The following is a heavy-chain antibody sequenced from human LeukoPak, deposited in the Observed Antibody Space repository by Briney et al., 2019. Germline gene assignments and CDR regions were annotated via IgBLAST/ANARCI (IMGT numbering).Heavy chain of an antibody. J-gene: IGHJ3*02. CDR2: IYYSGST. CDR1: GGTFSSYA. CDR3: ARELPNHAFDI. D-gene: IGHD1-26*01. V-gene: IGHV4-59*01. Sequence: WETLSLTCTASGGTFSSYALNWIRQAPGKGLEWVGDIYYSGSTNYYPALKSRVTITVDTSKNQFSLKLSSGTAADAAVYYCARELPNHAFDIWGQGTMVTVSS.